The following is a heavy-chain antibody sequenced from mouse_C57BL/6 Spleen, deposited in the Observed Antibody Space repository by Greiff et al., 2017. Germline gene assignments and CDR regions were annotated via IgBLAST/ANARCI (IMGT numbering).Heavy chain of an antibody. J-gene: IGHJ2*01. D-gene: IGHD2-4*01. CDR1: GFTFSDYY. V-gene: IGHV5-12*01. CDR2: ISNGGGST. Sequence: DVKLVESGGGLVQPGGSLKLSCAASGFTFSDYYMYWVRQTPEKRLEWVAYISNGGGSTYYPDTVKGRFTISRENAKNTLYLQMSRLKSEDTAMYYCERFDYDEYYCDYWGQGTTLTVSS. CDR3: ERFDYDEYYCDY.